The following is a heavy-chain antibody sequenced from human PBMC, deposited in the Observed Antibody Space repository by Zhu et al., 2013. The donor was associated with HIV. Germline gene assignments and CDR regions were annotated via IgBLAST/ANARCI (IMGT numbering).Heavy chain of an antibody. Sequence: QVQLVQSGAEVKKPGASVKVSCKASGYTFTGYYMHWVRQAPGQGLEWMGWINPNSGGTYYPQKFQGRVTMTRDTSISTAYMELSRLTSDDTAVYYCATEYYDFPWGQGTPGHRPL. CDR1: GYTFTGYY. J-gene: IGHJ5*02. CDR2: INPNSGGT. D-gene: IGHD3-3*01. V-gene: IGHV1-2*02. CDR3: ATEYYDFP.